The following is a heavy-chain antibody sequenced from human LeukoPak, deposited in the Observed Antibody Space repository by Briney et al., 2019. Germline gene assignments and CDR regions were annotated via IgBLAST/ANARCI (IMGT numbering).Heavy chain of an antibody. V-gene: IGHV4-30-4*08. CDR1: GDPISSGYYY. Sequence: SETLSLTCTVSGDPISSGYYYWSWIRQRPGKGLEWIGYIYHSGSTYYNPSLKSRVTISVDRSKNQFSLKLSSVTAADTAVYYCARGQGAPYSSSWSLIDYWGQGTLVTVSS. CDR2: IYHSGST. J-gene: IGHJ4*02. CDR3: ARGQGAPYSSSWSLIDY. D-gene: IGHD6-13*01.